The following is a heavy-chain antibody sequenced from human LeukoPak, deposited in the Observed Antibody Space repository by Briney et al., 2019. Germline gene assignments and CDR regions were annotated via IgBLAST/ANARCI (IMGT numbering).Heavy chain of an antibody. J-gene: IGHJ4*02. CDR1: GYSISSGYY. Sequence: SETLSLTCTVSGYSISSGYYWGWIRQPPGKGLEWIGSIYHSGSTYYNPSLKSRVTISVDTSKNQFSLKLSSVTAADTAVYYCARRGPLWLVDYWGQGTLVTVSS. V-gene: IGHV4-38-2*02. D-gene: IGHD5-18*01. CDR3: ARRGPLWLVDY. CDR2: IYHSGST.